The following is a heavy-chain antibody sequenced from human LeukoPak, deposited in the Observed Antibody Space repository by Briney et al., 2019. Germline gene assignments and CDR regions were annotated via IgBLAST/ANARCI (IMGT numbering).Heavy chain of an antibody. CDR1: GGSISSGGYY. Sequence: SETLSVTCTVSGGSISSGGYYWSWIRQHPGKGLEWIGYIYYSGSTYYNPSLKSRVTISVDTSKNQFSLKLSSVTAADTAVYYCARVNYGSGSYSLGVYPQFDPWGQGTLVTVSS. V-gene: IGHV4-31*03. J-gene: IGHJ5*02. CDR2: IYYSGST. CDR3: ARVNYGSGSYSLGVYPQFDP. D-gene: IGHD3-10*01.